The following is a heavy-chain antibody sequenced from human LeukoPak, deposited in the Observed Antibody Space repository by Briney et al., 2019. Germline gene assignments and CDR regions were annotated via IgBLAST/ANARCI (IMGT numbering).Heavy chain of an antibody. Sequence: GGSLRLSCAASGFTFSSYEMNWVRQAPGKGLEWVSYISSSGSTIYYADSVKGRFTISRDNAKNSLYLQMNSLRAEDTAVYYCARAGIAVAEFYFDYWGQGTLVTVSS. CDR2: ISSSGSTI. D-gene: IGHD6-19*01. J-gene: IGHJ4*02. V-gene: IGHV3-48*03. CDR1: GFTFSSYE. CDR3: ARAGIAVAEFYFDY.